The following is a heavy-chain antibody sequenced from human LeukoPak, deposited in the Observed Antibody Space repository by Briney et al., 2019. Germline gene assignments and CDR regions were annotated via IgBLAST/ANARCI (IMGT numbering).Heavy chain of an antibody. J-gene: IGHJ4*02. D-gene: IGHD4-17*01. CDR3: ARRDYALDD. Sequence: PSETLSLTCTVSGGSVSSGSYHWSWIRQPPGKGLEYIGYIYYSGSTNYNPSLKSRVTISLDTSKNQFSLNLRSVTAADTAVYYCARRDYALDDRGQGTLVTVSS. CDR2: IYYSGST. V-gene: IGHV4-61*01. CDR1: GGSVSSGSYH.